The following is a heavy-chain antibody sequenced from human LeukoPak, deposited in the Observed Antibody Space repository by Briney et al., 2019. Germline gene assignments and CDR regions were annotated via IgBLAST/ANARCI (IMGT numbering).Heavy chain of an antibody. CDR3: AKSTAEYQLLYEDY. CDR2: ISGSGGST. D-gene: IGHD2-2*02. J-gene: IGHJ4*02. CDR1: GFTFSSYA. V-gene: IGHV3-23*01. Sequence: GGSLRLSCAASGFTFSSYALSWVRQAPGQGLKWVSAISGSGGSTYYADPVKGRFTISRDNSKNTLYLQMNSLRAEDTAVYYCAKSTAEYQLLYEDYWGQGTLVTVSS.